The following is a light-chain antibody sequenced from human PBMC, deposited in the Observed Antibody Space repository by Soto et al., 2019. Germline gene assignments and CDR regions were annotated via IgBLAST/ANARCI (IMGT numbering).Light chain of an antibody. Sequence: QSVLTQPASVSGSPGQSITISCTGTSSDVGGYNYVSWYQQHPGKAPKLMIYDVSNRPSGVSNRFSGSKSGNTASLTISGLQAENEADYYCTSYTISSTRVFRGGTKLTLL. CDR2: DVS. J-gene: IGLJ2*01. CDR1: SSDVGGYNY. CDR3: TSYTISSTRV. V-gene: IGLV2-14*01.